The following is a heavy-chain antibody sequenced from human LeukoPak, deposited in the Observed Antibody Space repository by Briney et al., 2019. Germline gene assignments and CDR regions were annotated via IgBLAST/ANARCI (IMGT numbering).Heavy chain of an antibody. Sequence: GGSLRLSCAASGFTFSSYTINWVRQAPGEGLEWVSSISSSSNYIYYADSVKGRFTISRDNAKNSLYLQMNSLRAEDTAVYYCARGGYCSSSICYALDYWGQGTLVTVPS. J-gene: IGHJ4*02. CDR3: ARGGYCSSSICYALDY. CDR2: ISSSSNYI. D-gene: IGHD2-2*01. V-gene: IGHV3-21*01. CDR1: GFTFSSYT.